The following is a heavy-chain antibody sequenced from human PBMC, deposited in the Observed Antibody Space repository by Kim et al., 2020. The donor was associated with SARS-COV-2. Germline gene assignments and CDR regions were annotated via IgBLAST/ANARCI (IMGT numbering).Heavy chain of an antibody. Sequence: GGSLRLSCAASGFTFSSYEMNWVRQAPGKGLEWVSYISSSGSTIYYADSVKGRFTISRDNAKNSLYLQMNSLRAEDTAVYYCARVDYGDYSFDYWGQGTLVTVSS. CDR3: ARVDYGDYSFDY. CDR2: ISSSGSTI. J-gene: IGHJ4*02. D-gene: IGHD4-17*01. V-gene: IGHV3-48*03. CDR1: GFTFSSYE.